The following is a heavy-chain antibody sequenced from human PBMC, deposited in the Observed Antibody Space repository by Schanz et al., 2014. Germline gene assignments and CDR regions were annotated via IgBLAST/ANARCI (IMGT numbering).Heavy chain of an antibody. J-gene: IGHJ4*02. CDR3: AREGDGGFDY. Sequence: EVQLVESGGGLVQPGGSLRLSCAASGFTFSSYWMSWVRQAPGEGLEWVANIKQDGRDKDYVDSVKGRFTISRDNAKNSVFLQMNSLRGEDTAVYYCAREGDGGFDYWGQGTLVTVSS. CDR1: GFTFSSYW. D-gene: IGHD2-21*01. V-gene: IGHV3-7*01. CDR2: IKQDGRDK.